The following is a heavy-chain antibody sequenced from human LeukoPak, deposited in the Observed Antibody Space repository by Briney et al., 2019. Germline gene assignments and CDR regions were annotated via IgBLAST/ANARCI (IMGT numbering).Heavy chain of an antibody. CDR2: IYYSGST. V-gene: IGHV4-59*01. D-gene: IGHD1-1*01. CDR1: GGSISSYY. CDR3: ARDVDGTNYMDV. Sequence: SETLSLTCTVSGGSISSYYWSWIRQPPGKGLEWIGYIYYSGSTNYNPSLKSRVTISVDTPKNQFSLKLSSVTAADTAVYYCARDVDGTNYMDVWGKGTTVTVSS. J-gene: IGHJ6*03.